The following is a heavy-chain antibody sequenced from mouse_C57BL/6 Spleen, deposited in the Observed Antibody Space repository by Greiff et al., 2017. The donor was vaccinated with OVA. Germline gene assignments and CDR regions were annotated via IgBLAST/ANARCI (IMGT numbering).Heavy chain of an antibody. D-gene: IGHD2-4*01. CDR1: GFTFSDYY. V-gene: IGHV5-16*01. Sequence: DVKLVESEGGLVQPGSSMKLSCTASGFTFSDYYMAWVRQVPEKGLEWVANINYDGSSTYYLDSLKSRFIISRDNAKNILYLQMSSLKSEDTATYYCASFDYGYAMDYWGQGTSVTVSS. CDR3: ASFDYGYAMDY. CDR2: INYDGSST. J-gene: IGHJ4*01.